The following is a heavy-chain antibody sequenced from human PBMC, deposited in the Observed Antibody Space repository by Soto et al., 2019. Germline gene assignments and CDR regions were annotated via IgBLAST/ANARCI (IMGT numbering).Heavy chain of an antibody. CDR2: IWYDGSNK. CDR3: ARDPGEAAAAPLDY. Sequence: GGSLRLSCAASGFTFSNYGMHWVRQAPGKGLEWVAIIWYDGSNKYYADSVKGRFTISRDNSKNTLYLEMNSLRAEDTAVYYCARDPGEAAAAPLDYWGQGTLVTVSS. J-gene: IGHJ4*02. D-gene: IGHD6-13*01. V-gene: IGHV3-33*01. CDR1: GFTFSNYG.